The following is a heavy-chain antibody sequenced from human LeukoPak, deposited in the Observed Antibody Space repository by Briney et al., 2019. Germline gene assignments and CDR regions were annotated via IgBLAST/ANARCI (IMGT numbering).Heavy chain of an antibody. D-gene: IGHD3-22*01. V-gene: IGHV1-2*02. J-gene: IGHJ3*02. CDR3: ARPLNMIVANDAFDI. Sequence: ASVKVSCKASGYTFTGYYMHWVRQAPGQGLEWMGWINPNSGGTNYAQKFQGRVTMTRDTSISTAYMELSRLRSDDTAVYYCARPLNMIVANDAFDIWGQGTMVTVSS. CDR1: GYTFTGYY. CDR2: INPNSGGT.